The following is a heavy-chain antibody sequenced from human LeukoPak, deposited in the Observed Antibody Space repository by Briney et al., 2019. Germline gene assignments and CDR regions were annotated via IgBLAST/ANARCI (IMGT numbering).Heavy chain of an antibody. CDR2: ISSDGRNE. J-gene: IGHJ4*02. CDR3: SKDGTPKFDY. V-gene: IGHV3-30*18. CDR1: TFTFNTYG. Sequence: GGSLRLSCVASTFTFNTYGMLWVRQAPGKGLEWVATISSDGRNEHYADSVLGRFTISRDNSKNTLYLRMDNLRAEDTAVYYCSKDGTPKFDYWGQGTLVTVSS. D-gene: IGHD1-26*01.